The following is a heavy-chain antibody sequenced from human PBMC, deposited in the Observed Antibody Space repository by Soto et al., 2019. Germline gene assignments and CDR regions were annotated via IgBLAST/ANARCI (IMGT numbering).Heavy chain of an antibody. V-gene: IGHV3-23*01. Sequence: EVQLLESGGGLVQPGGSLRLSCAASGFTFSSYAMSWVRQAPGKGLEWVSAISAGGGNTYYRDSVKGRFTISRDNSKNTLYLQMNSLRAEDTAVYFCAQTTPSIHWFDPWCQGTLVTVSS. CDR1: GFTFSSYA. J-gene: IGHJ5*02. CDR3: AQTTPSIHWFDP. CDR2: ISAGGGNT. D-gene: IGHD1-1*01.